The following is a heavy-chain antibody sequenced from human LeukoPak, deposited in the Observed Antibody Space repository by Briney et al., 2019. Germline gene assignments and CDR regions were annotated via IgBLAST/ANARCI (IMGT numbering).Heavy chain of an antibody. J-gene: IGHJ5*02. V-gene: IGHV4-39*01. CDR2: IYYRGST. CDR1: GGSISSSSYY. CDR3: ARHAGGATGPYDWFDP. Sequence: SETLSLTCTVSGGSISSSSYYWGWIRQPPGKGLEWIGSIYYRGSTYYNPSLKSRVTISVDTSKNQFSLKLSSVTAADTAVYYCARHAGGATGPYDWFDPWGQGTLVTVSS. D-gene: IGHD1-26*01.